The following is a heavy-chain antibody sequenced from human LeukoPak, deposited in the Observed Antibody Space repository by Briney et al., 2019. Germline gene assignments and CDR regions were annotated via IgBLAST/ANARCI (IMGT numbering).Heavy chain of an antibody. V-gene: IGHV4-59*08. Sequence: SETLSLTCTVSGGSISSYYWSWIRQPPGKGLEWIGYIYYSGSTNYNPSLKSRVTISVDTSKNQFSLKLSSVTAADTAVYYCARYYYDSSGYSGYFQHWGQGTLVTVSS. J-gene: IGHJ1*01. CDR2: IYYSGST. CDR1: GGSISSYY. D-gene: IGHD3-22*01. CDR3: ARYYYDSSGYSGYFQH.